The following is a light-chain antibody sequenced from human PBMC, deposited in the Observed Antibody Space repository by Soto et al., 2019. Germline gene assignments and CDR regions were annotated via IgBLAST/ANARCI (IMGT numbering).Light chain of an antibody. CDR3: QQRNYWLS. CDR2: YAS. Sequence: VLTQTPATRTLSPGERATLSCRARQSVGYNLVWYQQNPAQAPRLLISYASTRPPGIPPRFSRSGSGTDFTLTISSLEPEDFAIYYCQQRNYWLSFGGGTKVDIK. J-gene: IGKJ4*01. CDR1: QSVGYN. V-gene: IGKV3-11*01.